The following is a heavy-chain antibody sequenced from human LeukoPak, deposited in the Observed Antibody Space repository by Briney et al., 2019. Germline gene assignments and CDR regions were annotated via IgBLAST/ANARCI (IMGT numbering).Heavy chain of an antibody. Sequence: PGGSLRLSCAASGFSFGSYWMSWVRQAPGKGLEWVANINQDESENYYVDSVKGRFTISRDNAKKSLYLQMTSLRAEDTALYYCAKDATAVPGTVYMDVWGKGTTVTISS. CDR1: GFSFGSYW. CDR2: INQDESEN. CDR3: AKDATAVPGTVYMDV. D-gene: IGHD6-13*01. J-gene: IGHJ6*03. V-gene: IGHV3-7*01.